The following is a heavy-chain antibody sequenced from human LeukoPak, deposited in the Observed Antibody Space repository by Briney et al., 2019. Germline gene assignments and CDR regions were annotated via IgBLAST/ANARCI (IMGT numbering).Heavy chain of an antibody. V-gene: IGHV3-23*01. CDR1: GFTFSSYD. J-gene: IGHJ4*02. D-gene: IGHD3-9*01. CDR3: AKDTDWVTSFAGYYFDY. CDR2: ISASGDNS. Sequence: GGTLRLSCAASGFTFSSYDMTWVRQAPGKGLEWVSTISASGDNSYSADSVKGRFTISRDNSKNTLYLQMNSLRAEDTAVYYCAKDTDWVTSFAGYYFDYWGQGTLVTVSS.